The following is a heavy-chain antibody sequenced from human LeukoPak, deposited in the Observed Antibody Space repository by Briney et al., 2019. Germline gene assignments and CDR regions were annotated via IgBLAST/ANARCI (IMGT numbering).Heavy chain of an antibody. J-gene: IGHJ4*02. V-gene: IGHV4-59*01. CDR2: IYYIGST. Sequence: SETLSLTCTVSDGSNSNYYWSWIRQPPGKGLEWIGYIYYIGSTNYNPSLKSRITISVDTSKNQFSLKLSSVTAADTAVYYCARDTAVAGYYFDYWGQGTLVTVSS. CDR3: ARDTAVAGYYFDY. CDR1: DGSNSNYY. D-gene: IGHD6-19*01.